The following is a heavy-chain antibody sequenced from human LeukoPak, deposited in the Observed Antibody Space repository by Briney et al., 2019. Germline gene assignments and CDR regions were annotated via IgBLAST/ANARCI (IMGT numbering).Heavy chain of an antibody. Sequence: ASVKVSCKASGYPFTTYGITWVRQAPGQGLEWMGWISTYNGVTNYAQKFQGRVTMTTDTSTNTAYIELRSLTSDDTAAYYCAREWWGYDVLTGDNWFDPWGQGTLVTVSS. V-gene: IGHV1-18*01. D-gene: IGHD3-9*01. J-gene: IGHJ5*02. CDR3: AREWWGYDVLTGDNWFDP. CDR2: ISTYNGVT. CDR1: GYPFTTYG.